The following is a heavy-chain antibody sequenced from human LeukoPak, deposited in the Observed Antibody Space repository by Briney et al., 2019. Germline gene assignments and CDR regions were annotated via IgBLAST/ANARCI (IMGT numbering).Heavy chain of an antibody. CDR1: GYSISSGYY. CDR3: ARDGGLYSSSFLFDY. Sequence: PSETLSLTCTVSGYSISSGYYWGWIRQPPGKGLEWIGSIYHSGSTYYNPSLKSRVTISVDTSKNQFSLKLSSVTAADTAVYYCARDGGLYSSSFLFDYWGQGTLVTISS. V-gene: IGHV4-38-2*02. D-gene: IGHD6-13*01. J-gene: IGHJ4*02. CDR2: IYHSGST.